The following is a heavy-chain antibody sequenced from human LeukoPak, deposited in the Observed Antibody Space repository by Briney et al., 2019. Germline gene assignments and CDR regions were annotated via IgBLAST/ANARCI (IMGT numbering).Heavy chain of an antibody. J-gene: IGHJ1*01. D-gene: IGHD2-15*01. CDR2: ISSSGSTI. Sequence: GGSLRLSCAASGFTFSSYSMNWVRQAPGKGLEWVSYISSSGSTIHYADSVKGRFTISRDNAKNSLYLQMNSQRAEDTAVYYCARARGPHCSGGSCYDFQHWGQGTLITVSS. CDR3: ARARGPHCSGGSCYDFQH. CDR1: GFTFSSYS. V-gene: IGHV3-48*04.